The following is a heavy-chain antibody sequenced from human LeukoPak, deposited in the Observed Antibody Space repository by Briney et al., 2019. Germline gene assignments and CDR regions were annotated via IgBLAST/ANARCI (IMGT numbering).Heavy chain of an antibody. CDR3: TREYCSSTSCYNY. V-gene: IGHV3-73*01. Sequence: GGPLRLSCAASGFTFSGSAMHWVRQASGKGLEWVGRIRSKANSYATAYAASVKGRFTISSDDSKNMAYLQINSLTTEDTAVYYCTREYCSSTSCYNYWGQGTLVTVSS. CDR1: GFTFSGSA. J-gene: IGHJ4*02. D-gene: IGHD2-2*02. CDR2: IRSKANSYAT.